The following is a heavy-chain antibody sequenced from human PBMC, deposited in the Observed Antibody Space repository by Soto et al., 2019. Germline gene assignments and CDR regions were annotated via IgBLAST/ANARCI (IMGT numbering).Heavy chain of an antibody. D-gene: IGHD6-13*01. CDR3: AHCQRYSSSLDFDY. CDR2: IYWDDDK. J-gene: IGHJ4*02. V-gene: IGHV2-5*02. Sequence: QITLKESGPTLVKPTQTLTLTCTFSGFSLSTSGVGVGWIRQPPGKALEWLALIYWDDDKRYSPSLKSRLTIXKXTSXNQVVLTMTNRDPVDTATYYCAHCQRYSSSLDFDYWGQGTLVTVSS. CDR1: GFSLSTSGVG.